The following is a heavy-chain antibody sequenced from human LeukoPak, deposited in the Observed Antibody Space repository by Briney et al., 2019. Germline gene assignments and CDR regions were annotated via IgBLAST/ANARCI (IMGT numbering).Heavy chain of an antibody. V-gene: IGHV3-20*04. Sequence: PGGSLRLSCAASGFTFDEYGMSWVRHAPGKGLEWVSGINWNGGSTAYADSVKVRFTISRDNAKNFLYLQMNSLRAEDTALYYCARYSVANWFDPWGQGTLVTVSS. CDR1: GFTFDEYG. CDR2: INWNGGST. CDR3: ARYSVANWFDP. J-gene: IGHJ5*02. D-gene: IGHD2-15*01.